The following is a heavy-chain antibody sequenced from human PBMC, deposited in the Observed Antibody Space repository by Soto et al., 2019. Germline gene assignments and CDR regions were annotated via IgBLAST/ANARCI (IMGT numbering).Heavy chain of an antibody. Sequence: SETLSLTCTVSGGSISSSNYYWGWIRQPPGKGLEWIGSIYYTRTTYYNASLKSRVTISIDTSKNQFSLRLSSVTAADTAVYYCARHPKFSSTANFDYWGQGTLVTVSS. J-gene: IGHJ4*02. CDR2: IYYTRTT. CDR3: ARHPKFSSTANFDY. V-gene: IGHV4-39*01. D-gene: IGHD4-17*01. CDR1: GGSISSSNYY.